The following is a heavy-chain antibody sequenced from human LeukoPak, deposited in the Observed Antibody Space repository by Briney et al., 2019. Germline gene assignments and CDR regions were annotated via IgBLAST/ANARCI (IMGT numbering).Heavy chain of an antibody. CDR1: GFTFSSYE. V-gene: IGHV3-48*03. Sequence: GGSLRLSSAASGFTFSSYEMNWVRQAPGKGLEWVSYISSSGSTIYYADSVKGRFTISRDNAENSLYLQMNSLRAENTAFYYCARDLGSGYPDWGQGTLVTVSS. J-gene: IGHJ4*02. D-gene: IGHD3-22*01. CDR2: ISSSGSTI. CDR3: ARDLGSGYPD.